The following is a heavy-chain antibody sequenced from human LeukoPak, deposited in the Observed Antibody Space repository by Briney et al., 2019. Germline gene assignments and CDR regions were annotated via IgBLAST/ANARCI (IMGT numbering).Heavy chain of an antibody. CDR2: ISSSSSYI. CDR1: GFTFSSYS. CDR3: ARGPRAAGSAEYFQH. V-gene: IGHV3-21*01. D-gene: IGHD6-13*01. J-gene: IGHJ1*01. Sequence: GSLRLSCAASGFTFSSYSMNWVRQAPGKGLEWVSSISSSSSYIYYADSVKGRFTISRDNAKNSLYLQMNSLRAEDTAVYYCARGPRAAGSAEYFQHWGQGTLVTVSS.